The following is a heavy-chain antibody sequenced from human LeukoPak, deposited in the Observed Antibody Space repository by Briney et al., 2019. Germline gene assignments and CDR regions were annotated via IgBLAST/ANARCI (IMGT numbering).Heavy chain of an antibody. CDR2: IYTSGST. Sequence: SETLSLTCTVSGGSISSYYWSWIRQPAGKGLEWIGRIYTSGSTNYNPSLKSRVTMSVDTCKNQFSLKLSSVTAADTAVYYCARDRLPVAAAGNRFFNWFDPWGQGTLVTVSS. J-gene: IGHJ5*02. CDR3: ARDRLPVAAAGNRFFNWFDP. D-gene: IGHD6-13*01. CDR1: GGSISSYY. V-gene: IGHV4-4*07.